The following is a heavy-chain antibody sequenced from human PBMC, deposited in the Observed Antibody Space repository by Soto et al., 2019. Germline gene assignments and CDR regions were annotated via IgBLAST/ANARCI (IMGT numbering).Heavy chain of an antibody. CDR1: GGTFSSYA. CDR2: IIPIFGTA. Sequence: SVKVSCKASGGTFSSYAFSWVRQAPGQGLEWMGGIIPIFGTANYAQKFQGRVTITADESTGTAYMELSSLRSEDTAVYYCARYSSTWYEVDYWGQGTLVTVSS. V-gene: IGHV1-69*13. CDR3: ARYSSTWYEVDY. D-gene: IGHD6-13*01. J-gene: IGHJ4*02.